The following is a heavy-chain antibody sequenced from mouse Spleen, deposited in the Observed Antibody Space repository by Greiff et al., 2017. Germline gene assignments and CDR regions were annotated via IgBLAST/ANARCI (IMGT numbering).Heavy chain of an antibody. CDR1: GFTFSDYG. V-gene: IGHV5-17*01. CDR3: ARPYYGSRYYYAMDY. J-gene: IGHJ4*01. CDR2: ISSGSSTI. Sequence: EVMLVESGGGLVKPGGSLKLSCAASGFTFSDYGMHWVRQAPEKGLEWVAYISSGSSTIYYADTVKGRFTISRDNAKNTLFLQMTSLRSEDTAMYYCARPYYGSRYYYAMDYWGQGTSVTVSS. D-gene: IGHD1-1*01.